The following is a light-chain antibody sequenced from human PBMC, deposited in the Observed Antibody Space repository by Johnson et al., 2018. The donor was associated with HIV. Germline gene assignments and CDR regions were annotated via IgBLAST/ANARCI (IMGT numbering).Light chain of an antibody. CDR2: EKN. J-gene: IGLJ1*01. CDR1: SSNIGNNY. V-gene: IGLV1-51*02. CDR3: GTWDSSLSAHYV. Sequence: QSVLTQPPSVSAAPGQKVTISCSGSSSNIGNNYVSWYQQVPGTAPKVLIYEKNKRPSGIPDRFSGSKSGTSATLGITGLQTGDEADYYCGTWDSSLSAHYVFGTGTKITVL.